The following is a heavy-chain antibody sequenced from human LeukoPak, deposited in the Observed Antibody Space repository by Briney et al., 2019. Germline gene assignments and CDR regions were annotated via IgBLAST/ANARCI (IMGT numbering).Heavy chain of an antibody. CDR3: ARYFILGELSTNWFDP. Sequence: PSETLSLTCAVYGGSFSGYYWSWIRQPPGKGLERIGEINHSGSTNYNPSLKSRVTISVDTSKNQFSLKLSSVTAADTAVYYCARYFILGELSTNWFDPWGQGTLVTVSS. J-gene: IGHJ5*02. V-gene: IGHV4-34*01. CDR2: INHSGST. D-gene: IGHD3-16*02. CDR1: GGSFSGYY.